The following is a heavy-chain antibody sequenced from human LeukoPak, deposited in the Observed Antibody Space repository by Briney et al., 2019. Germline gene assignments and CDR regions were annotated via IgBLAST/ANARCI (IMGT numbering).Heavy chain of an antibody. J-gene: IGHJ4*02. V-gene: IGHV1-2*02. Sequence: ASVKVSCKASGYTFTGYYMHWVRQAPGQGLEWMGWINPNSGGTNYAQKFQGRVTMTRDTSISTVYMELSRLRSDDTAVYYCARATIAGDSSGGRMGYWGQGTLVTVSS. CDR3: ARATIAGDSSGGRMGY. CDR1: GYTFTGYY. CDR2: INPNSGGT. D-gene: IGHD3-22*01.